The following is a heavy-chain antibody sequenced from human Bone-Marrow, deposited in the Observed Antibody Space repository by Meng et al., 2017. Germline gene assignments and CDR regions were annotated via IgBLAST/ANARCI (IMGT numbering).Heavy chain of an antibody. CDR1: VGTFSSYS. J-gene: IGHJ4*02. CDR2: IIPIFGTA. Sequence: SVKVSCQASVGTFSSYSISWVRQAPGQGLEWMGGIIPIFGTANYAQKLQGRVTITADEYASTAYMEMSSLRSEDTAVYYCERGFLDYYDSSGYYYVDWGQGTLVTVSS. D-gene: IGHD3-22*01. CDR3: ERGFLDYYDSSGYYYVD. V-gene: IGHV1-69*13.